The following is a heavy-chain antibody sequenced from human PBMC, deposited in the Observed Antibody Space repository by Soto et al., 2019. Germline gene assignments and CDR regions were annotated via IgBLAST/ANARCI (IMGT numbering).Heavy chain of an antibody. CDR3: ATEGSTPYYYYGMDV. CDR1: GYSFTTYG. J-gene: IGHJ6*02. Sequence: QVQLVQSGGEVKKPGASVKVSCKTSGYSFTTYGISWVRQAPGQGLEWIGWISTHNGDTEFAQNFQGRLTITPATSTTTAYMELRSLRSDDTAVYYCATEGSTPYYYYGMDVWGPGTTVTVSS. CDR2: ISTHNGDT. D-gene: IGHD2-15*01. V-gene: IGHV1-18*01.